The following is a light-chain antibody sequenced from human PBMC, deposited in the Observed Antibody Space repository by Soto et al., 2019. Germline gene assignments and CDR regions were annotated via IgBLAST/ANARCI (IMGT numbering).Light chain of an antibody. CDR2: GAS. CDR3: QQYNNWPQT. Sequence: EIVLTQSPGTLSLSPGERATLSCRASQSLSNSELAWYQQKPGQAPRLLIYGASTRATGIPARFSGSGSGTEFTLTISSLQSEDFAVYYCQQYNNWPQTFGQGTKVDI. V-gene: IGKV3-15*01. CDR1: QSLSNS. J-gene: IGKJ1*01.